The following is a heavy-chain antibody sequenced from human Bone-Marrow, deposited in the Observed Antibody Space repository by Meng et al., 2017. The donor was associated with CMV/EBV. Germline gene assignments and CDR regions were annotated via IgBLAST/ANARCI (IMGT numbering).Heavy chain of an antibody. J-gene: IGHJ5*02. V-gene: IGHV4-34*01. CDR3: ARGRGYSYGS. Sequence: LSLTCAVYSGSFTGYYWTWIRQPPGKGLEWIGEINHSGSTNYNPSLKSRVTISVDTSKNQFSLKLSSVTAADTAVYYCARGRGYSYGSWGQGTLVTVSS. CDR2: INHSGST. D-gene: IGHD5-18*01. CDR1: SGSFTGYY.